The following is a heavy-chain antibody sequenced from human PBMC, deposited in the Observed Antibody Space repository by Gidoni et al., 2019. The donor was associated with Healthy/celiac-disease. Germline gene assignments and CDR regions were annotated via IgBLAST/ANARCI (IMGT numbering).Heavy chain of an antibody. CDR2: FDPEDGEI. CDR1: GYTLTELA. J-gene: IGHJ4*02. CDR3: ATPGVRDILTGPRALDY. Sequence: QVQLVQSGAEGKKPGASVKVSCTVSGYTLTELAMHWVRQAPGKGLEWLGGFDPEDGEIIYAQKVQGRVTMPEDTSTDTAYMELSSLRSEDTAVYYCATPGVRDILTGPRALDYWGQGTLVTVSS. D-gene: IGHD3-9*01. V-gene: IGHV1-24*01.